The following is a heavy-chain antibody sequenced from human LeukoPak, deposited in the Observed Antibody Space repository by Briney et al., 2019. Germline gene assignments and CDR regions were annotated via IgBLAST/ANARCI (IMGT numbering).Heavy chain of an antibody. D-gene: IGHD3-16*01. CDR2: INHSGST. J-gene: IGHJ6*03. Sequence: TSETLSLTCAVYGGSFSGYYWSWIRQPPGKGLEWIGEINHSGSTSYSPSLRSRVTISVDTSKNQFSLKLSSVTAADTAVYYCARETSQKGAHYMDVWGKGTTVTISS. CDR1: GGSFSGYY. V-gene: IGHV4-34*01. CDR3: ARETSQKGAHYMDV.